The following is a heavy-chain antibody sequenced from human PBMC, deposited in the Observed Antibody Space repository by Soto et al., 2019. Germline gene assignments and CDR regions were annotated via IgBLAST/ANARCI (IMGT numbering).Heavy chain of an antibody. CDR1: GGTFRSFA. J-gene: IGHJ1*01. CDR3: VKDNDHAYVF. V-gene: IGHV1-69*01. CDR2: ITPLFGTT. Sequence: QVRLVQSGAEVKKPGSSVKVSCKASGGTFRSFAFSWVRQAPGDGLEWVGGITPLFGTTNYAEKLQGRVTITADGSTSTVYMELSSLTSEDSAVYFCVKDNDHAYVFWGQGTLVTVSS. D-gene: IGHD1-1*01.